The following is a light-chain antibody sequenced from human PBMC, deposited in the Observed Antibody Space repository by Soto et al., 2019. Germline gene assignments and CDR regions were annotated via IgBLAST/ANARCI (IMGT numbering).Light chain of an antibody. CDR2: EAS. CDR3: QQRSNT. V-gene: IGKV3-11*01. J-gene: IGKJ5*01. Sequence: ESVLTQSPATLSWSPGESATLSCRASQSVNYYLAWYQQKPGQAPRLLIYEASNRATGIPARFSASGSGTDFTPTISSLEPEDFAVYYCQQRSNTFGQGTRLE. CDR1: QSVNYY.